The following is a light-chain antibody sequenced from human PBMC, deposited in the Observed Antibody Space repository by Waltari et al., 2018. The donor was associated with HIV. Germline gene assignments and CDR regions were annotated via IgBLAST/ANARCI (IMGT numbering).Light chain of an antibody. J-gene: IGKJ5*01. CDR2: DAS. Sequence: EIVLTQSPATLSFSPGERATLSCRASQSFSSYLAWYQQKPGQAPRLLIYDASNRATGIPARFSGSGSGTDFTLSSSSLEPEDFAVYYCQQRSNWRVTFGQGTRLEIK. CDR1: QSFSSY. V-gene: IGKV3-11*01. CDR3: QQRSNWRVT.